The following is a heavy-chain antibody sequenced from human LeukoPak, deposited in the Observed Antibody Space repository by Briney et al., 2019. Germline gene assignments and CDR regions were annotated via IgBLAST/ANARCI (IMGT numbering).Heavy chain of an antibody. J-gene: IGHJ4*02. V-gene: IGHV1-69*05. CDR1: GGTFSSYA. CDR2: IIPILGTA. CDR3: AREGYSSSSEGFDY. Sequence: SVKVSCKASGGTFSSYAISWVRQAPGQGLEWMGGIIPILGTANYAQKFQGRVTITTDESTSTAYMELSSLRSEDTAVYYCAREGYSSSSEGFDYWGQGTLVTVSS. D-gene: IGHD6-6*01.